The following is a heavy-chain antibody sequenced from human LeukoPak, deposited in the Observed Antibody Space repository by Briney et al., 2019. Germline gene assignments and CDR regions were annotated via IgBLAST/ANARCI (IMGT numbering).Heavy chain of an antibody. CDR2: IKEDGSEK. V-gene: IGHV3-7*01. CDR3: ARQETSSYNGAFDI. J-gene: IGHJ3*02. CDR1: GLIFSSYW. Sequence: PGGSLRLSCAASGLIFSSYWMSWVRQAPGKGLEWVANIKEDGSEKYYVDSVKGRFTISRDNAKNSLYLQMNSLRADDTAVYHCARQETSSYNGAFDIWGQGTMVTVSS. D-gene: IGHD1-26*01.